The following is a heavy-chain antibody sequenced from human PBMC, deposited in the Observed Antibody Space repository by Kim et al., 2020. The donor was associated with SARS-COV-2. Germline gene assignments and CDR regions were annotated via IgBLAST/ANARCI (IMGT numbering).Heavy chain of an antibody. V-gene: IGHV3-23*01. Sequence: GGSLRLSCGASGFTVNNFAMSWVRQAPGKGLEWVSTDPGGGGRTFYADSVKGRFTISRDNSKNTVFLQMNSVRAEDTAVYYCAKAQPLRSGWSVFEDWGQGTLVTVSS. CDR3: AKAQPLRSGWSVFED. J-gene: IGHJ1*01. CDR1: GFTVNNFA. D-gene: IGHD6-19*01. CDR2: DPGGGGRT.